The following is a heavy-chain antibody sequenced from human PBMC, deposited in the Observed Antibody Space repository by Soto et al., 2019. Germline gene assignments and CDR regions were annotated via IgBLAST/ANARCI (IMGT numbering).Heavy chain of an antibody. CDR3: ARDKRDLRFLEWSYYFDF. V-gene: IGHV3-30-3*01. J-gene: IGHJ4*02. CDR1: GFTFSNYA. Sequence: GGSLRLSCAPSGFTFSNYAMHWVRQAPGKGLEWVAVISYDGSNKYYADSVKGRFTISRDNSKNTLYLQMNSLRAEDTAVYYCARDKRDLRFLEWSYYFDFWGQGTLVTVSS. D-gene: IGHD3-3*01. CDR2: ISYDGSNK.